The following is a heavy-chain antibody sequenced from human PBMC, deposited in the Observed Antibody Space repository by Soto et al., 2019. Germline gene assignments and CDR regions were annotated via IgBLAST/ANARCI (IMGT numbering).Heavy chain of an antibody. CDR2: VTADGGT. CDR1: GFTVSSHA. CDR3: APHVSCSGGSCQYDAFAI. J-gene: IGHJ3*02. Sequence: EVQVLESGGGLVQPGGSLRLSCEGSGFTVSSHAMTWIRQAPGKGPEWVSTVTADGGTYYADSVKGRFAMSRDTSENTLYLQMNGRGGEDPAAYYCAPHVSCSGGSCQYDAFAIRGQGTMVTVSS. D-gene: IGHD2-15*01. V-gene: IGHV3-23*01.